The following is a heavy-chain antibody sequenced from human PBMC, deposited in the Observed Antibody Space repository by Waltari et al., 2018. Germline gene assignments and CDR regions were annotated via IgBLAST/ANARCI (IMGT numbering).Heavy chain of an antibody. CDR3: ARGNYPTGYFQH. Sequence: QVQLQQWGAGLLKPSETLSLTCAVYGGSFSGYYWSWIRQPPGKGLEWIGEINHSGSTNYNPSLKSRVTISLDTSKNQFSLKLSSVTAADTAVYYCARGNYPTGYFQHWGQGTLVTVSS. J-gene: IGHJ1*01. D-gene: IGHD1-7*01. V-gene: IGHV4-34*01. CDR2: INHSGST. CDR1: GGSFSGYY.